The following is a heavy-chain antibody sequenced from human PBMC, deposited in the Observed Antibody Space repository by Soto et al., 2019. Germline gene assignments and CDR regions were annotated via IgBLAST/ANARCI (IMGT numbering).Heavy chain of an antibody. Sequence: PGGSLRLSCAASGFTFSSDAMSWVRQAPGKGLEWVSAISGSGGSTYYADSVKGRFTISRDNSKNTLYLQMNSLRAEDTAVYYCAKDLGGWYEGQSAFDIWGQGTMVTVSS. V-gene: IGHV3-23*01. D-gene: IGHD6-19*01. CDR1: GFTFSSDA. J-gene: IGHJ3*02. CDR3: AKDLGGWYEGQSAFDI. CDR2: ISGSGGST.